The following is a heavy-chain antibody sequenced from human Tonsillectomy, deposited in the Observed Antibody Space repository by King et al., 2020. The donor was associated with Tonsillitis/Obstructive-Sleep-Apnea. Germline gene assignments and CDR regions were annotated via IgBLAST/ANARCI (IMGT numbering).Heavy chain of an antibody. D-gene: IGHD3-10*01. CDR3: TMVQGDQPDY. Sequence: QLVQSGAEVKKPGESLRISCKGSGYSFTSYWITWVRQMPGKGLEWMGRIDPSDSFTNYSPSFQGHVTISADKSISTAYLQWSSLKASDTAMYYCTMVQGDQPDYWGQGTLVTVSS. V-gene: IGHV5-10-1*01. CDR1: GYSFTSYW. CDR2: IDPSDSFT. J-gene: IGHJ4*02.